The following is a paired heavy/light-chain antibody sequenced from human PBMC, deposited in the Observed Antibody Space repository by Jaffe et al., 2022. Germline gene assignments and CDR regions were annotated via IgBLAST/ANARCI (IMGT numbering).Heavy chain of an antibody. V-gene: IGHV3-11*01. CDR2: ISSSGSTI. CDR1: GFTFSDYY. D-gene: IGHD4-17*01. Sequence: QVQLVESGGGLVKPGGSLRLSCAASGFTFSDYYMSWIRQAPGKGLEWVSYISSSGSTIYYADSVKGRFTISRDNAKNSLYLQMNSLRAEDTAVYYCARGHDYGDPYVGPFFDYWGQGTLVTVSS. J-gene: IGHJ4*02. CDR3: ARGHDYGDPYVGPFFDY.
Light chain of an antibody. J-gene: IGLJ2*01. CDR3: SSYTSSSTLGV. V-gene: IGLV2-14*01. Sequence: QSALTQPASVSGSPGQSITISCTGTSSDVGGYNYVSWYQQHPGKAPKLMIYEVSNRPSGVSNRFSGSKSGNTASLTISGLQAEDEADYYCSSYTSSSTLGVFGGGTKLTVL. CDR2: EVS. CDR1: SSDVGGYNY.